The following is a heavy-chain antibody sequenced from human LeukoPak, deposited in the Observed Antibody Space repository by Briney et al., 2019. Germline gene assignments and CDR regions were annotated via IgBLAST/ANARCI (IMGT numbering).Heavy chain of an antibody. Sequence: SVKVSCKASGGTFISYAISWVRQAPGQGLEWMGRIIPIFGTANNAQKFQGRVTITTDESTRTAYMEVSSLRSEDTAVYYCANTRGYYDILTGYPQDAFDIWGQGTMVTVSS. CDR3: ANTRGYYDILTGYPQDAFDI. CDR1: GGTFISYA. J-gene: IGHJ3*02. D-gene: IGHD3-9*01. CDR2: IIPIFGTA. V-gene: IGHV1-69*05.